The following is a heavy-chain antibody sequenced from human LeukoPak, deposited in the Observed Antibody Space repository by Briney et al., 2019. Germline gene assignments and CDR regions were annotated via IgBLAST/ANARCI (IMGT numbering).Heavy chain of an antibody. J-gene: IGHJ3*02. Sequence: SETLSLTCTVSGYSISSGYYWGWIRQPPGKGLEWIGSIYHSGSTYYNPSLKSRVTISVDTSKNQFSLKLSSVTAADTAVYYCARVRGNLDAFDIWGQGTMVTVSS. V-gene: IGHV4-38-2*02. CDR2: IYHSGST. D-gene: IGHD4-23*01. CDR3: ARVRGNLDAFDI. CDR1: GYSISSGYY.